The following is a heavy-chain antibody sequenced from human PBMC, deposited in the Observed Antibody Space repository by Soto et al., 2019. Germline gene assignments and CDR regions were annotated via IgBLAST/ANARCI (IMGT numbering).Heavy chain of an antibody. D-gene: IGHD1-7*01. CDR3: ARTYNWNSEGFDH. Sequence: ASVKVSCQSACSPFVTYAITWVLQAPGQGLGWVGWISTNSGNTYYAQNFQGRVTLTTDTSTTTAYMELMSLTSDDTAIYYCARTYNWNSEGFDHWGQGTLVTVSS. V-gene: IGHV1-18*04. CDR2: ISTNSGNT. J-gene: IGHJ4*02. CDR1: CSPFVTYA.